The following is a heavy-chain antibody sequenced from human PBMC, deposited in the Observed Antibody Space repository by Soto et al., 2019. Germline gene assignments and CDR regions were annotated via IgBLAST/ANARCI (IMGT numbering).Heavy chain of an antibody. V-gene: IGHV3-33*01. J-gene: IGHJ5*02. Sequence: QVQLVESGGGVVQPGRSLRLSCAACGFTFSSYGMHWVRQAPVKGLEWVAVIWYDGSNKYYADSVKGRFTISRDNSKNTLYLQMNSLRAEDTAVYYCARGLGIAANWFDPWGQGTLVTVSS. CDR2: IWYDGSNK. CDR1: GFTFSSYG. CDR3: ARGLGIAANWFDP. D-gene: IGHD6-13*01.